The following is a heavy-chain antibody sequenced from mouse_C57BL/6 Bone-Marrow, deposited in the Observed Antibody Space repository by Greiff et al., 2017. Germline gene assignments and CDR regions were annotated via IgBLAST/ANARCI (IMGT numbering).Heavy chain of an antibody. CDR3: AISVTTVVSHLDY. CDR1: GYTFTSYW. D-gene: IGHD1-1*01. V-gene: IGHV1-74*01. CDR2: IHPSDSDT. Sequence: QVQLQQPGAELVKPGASVKVSCKASGYTFTSYWMHWVKQRPGQGLEWIGRIHPSDSDTNYNQKFKGKATLTVDKSSSKAYMQLSSLTSADSAAYDCAISVTTVVSHLDYWGQGTTLTVSS. J-gene: IGHJ2*01.